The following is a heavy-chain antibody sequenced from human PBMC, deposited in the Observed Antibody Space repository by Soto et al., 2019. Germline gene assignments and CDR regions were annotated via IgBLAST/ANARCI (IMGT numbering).Heavy chain of an antibody. CDR2: IWSDGSNE. CDR1: EFTFSRHG. D-gene: IGHD4-17*01. CDR3: ARERTFGDNKQAYMDV. V-gene: IGHV3-33*01. Sequence: QVQLVESGGGVVQPGRSLRLSCAASEFTFSRHGMHWVRQAPGKGLQWVGVIWSDGSNEVYADSVKGRFIISRDNSKNILYLQMNSLRAEDTAVYYCARERTFGDNKQAYMDVWGTGIAVTVSS. J-gene: IGHJ6*03.